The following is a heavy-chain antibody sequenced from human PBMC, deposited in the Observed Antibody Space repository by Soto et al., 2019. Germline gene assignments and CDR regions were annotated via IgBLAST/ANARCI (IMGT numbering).Heavy chain of an antibody. CDR2: IIPIFGTA. Sequence: SVKVSCKASGGTFSSYATSWVRQAPGQGLEWMGGIIPIFGTANYAQKFQGRVTITADESTSTAYMELSSLRSEDTAVYYCARPDPHYDFWSGYSGQYSSSWYFYYGMDVWGQGTTGTVSS. CDR3: ARPDPHYDFWSGYSGQYSSSWYFYYGMDV. V-gene: IGHV1-69*13. D-gene: IGHD3-3*01. CDR1: GGTFSSYA. J-gene: IGHJ6*02.